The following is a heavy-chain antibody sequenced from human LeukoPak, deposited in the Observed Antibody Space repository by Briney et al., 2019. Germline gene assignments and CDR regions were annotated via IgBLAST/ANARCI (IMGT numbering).Heavy chain of an antibody. Sequence: ASVKVSCKASGYIFTRYLMHWVRQAAGHGLEWMGWINLNSGGTNYAQKFQDRVTMTRDTSITTAYMDMSRLRSDDTAVYYCARERGTLAVAGDAVDIWGQGTMVTVSS. CDR3: ARERGTLAVAGDAVDI. V-gene: IGHV1-2*02. CDR2: INLNSGGT. CDR1: GYIFTRYL. D-gene: IGHD6-19*01. J-gene: IGHJ3*02.